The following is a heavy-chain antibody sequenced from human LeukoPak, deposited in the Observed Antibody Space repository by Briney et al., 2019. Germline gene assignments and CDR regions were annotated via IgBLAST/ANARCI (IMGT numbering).Heavy chain of an antibody. CDR3: ARDWHSSGWYLSRDAFDI. J-gene: IGHJ3*02. CDR1: GFTFRDYY. V-gene: IGHV3-11*04. D-gene: IGHD6-19*01. CDR2: ISSSGSTI. Sequence: GGSLRLSCAASGFTFRDYYMSWIRQAPGKGLEWVSYISSSGSTIYYADSVKGRFTISRDNAKNSLYLQMNSLRAEDTAVYYCARDWHSSGWYLSRDAFDIWGQGRMVTVSS.